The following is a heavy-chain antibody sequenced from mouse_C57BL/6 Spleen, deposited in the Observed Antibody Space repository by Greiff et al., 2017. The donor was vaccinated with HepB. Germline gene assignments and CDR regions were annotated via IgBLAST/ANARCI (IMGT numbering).Heavy chain of an antibody. V-gene: IGHV1-18*01. Sequence: VQLKESGPELVKPGASVKIPCKASGYTFTDYNMDWVKQSHGKSLEWIGDINPNNGGTIYNQKFKGKATLTVDKSSSTAYMELRSLTSEDTAVYYCARLQYDYYAMDYWGQGTSVTVSS. J-gene: IGHJ4*01. CDR3: ARLQYDYYAMDY. D-gene: IGHD2-14*01. CDR2: INPNNGGT. CDR1: GYTFTDYN.